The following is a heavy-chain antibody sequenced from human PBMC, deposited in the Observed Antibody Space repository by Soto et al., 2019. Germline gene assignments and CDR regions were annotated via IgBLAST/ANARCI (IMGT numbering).Heavy chain of an antibody. Sequence: QVQLVQSGGEVKKPGASVKVSCKASNYSFISFGISWMRQAPGQGLEWMAWINPSNDNTNYAQSLQGRVTLTTDTSTRTAYMELRSLRSDDTAVYYCARDPFYSGTNLQVGYFDSWGQGTLVTVSS. CDR2: INPSNDNT. CDR1: NYSFISFG. CDR3: ARDPFYSGTNLQVGYFDS. D-gene: IGHD1-26*01. V-gene: IGHV1-18*01. J-gene: IGHJ4*02.